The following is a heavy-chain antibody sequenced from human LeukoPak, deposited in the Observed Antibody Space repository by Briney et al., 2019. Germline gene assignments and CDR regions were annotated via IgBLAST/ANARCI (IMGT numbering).Heavy chain of an antibody. Sequence: SETLSLTCAVSGYSISGGYYWGWIRQPPGKGLEWIGSIYHSGSTYSNPSLKSRVTISVDTSKNQFSLKLSSVTAADTAVYYCASSYCSGGSCYSGDAFDIWGQGTMVTVSS. D-gene: IGHD2-15*01. CDR2: IYHSGST. CDR1: GYSISGGYY. CDR3: ASSYCSGGSCYSGDAFDI. J-gene: IGHJ3*02. V-gene: IGHV4-38-2*01.